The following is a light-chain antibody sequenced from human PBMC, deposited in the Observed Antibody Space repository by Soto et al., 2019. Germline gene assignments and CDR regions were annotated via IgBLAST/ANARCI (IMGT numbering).Light chain of an antibody. CDR1: QSVLYSTNNMNY. Sequence: DIVMTQSPDSLAVSLGERATINCKSSQSVLYSTNNMNYLAWYQHKPGQPPKLLISWASARESGVPDRFSGSGSGTDFTLTISSLRAEDVATYFCQQYFSNPLTFGGGTKVEIK. J-gene: IGKJ4*01. CDR2: WAS. V-gene: IGKV4-1*01. CDR3: QQYFSNPLT.